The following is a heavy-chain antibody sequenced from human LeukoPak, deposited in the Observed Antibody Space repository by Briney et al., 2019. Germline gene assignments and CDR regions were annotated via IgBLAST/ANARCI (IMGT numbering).Heavy chain of an antibody. J-gene: IGHJ4*02. CDR3: ARALPYDFWSGYYHDY. CDR2: IYSGGST. CDR1: GFTFSTHT. D-gene: IGHD3-3*01. V-gene: IGHV3-66*02. Sequence: PGGSLRLSCAASGFTFSTHTMNWVRLAPGKGLEWVSVIYSGGSTYYADSVKGRFTISRDNSKNTLYLQMNSLRAEDTAVYYCARALPYDFWSGYYHDYWGQGTLVTVSS.